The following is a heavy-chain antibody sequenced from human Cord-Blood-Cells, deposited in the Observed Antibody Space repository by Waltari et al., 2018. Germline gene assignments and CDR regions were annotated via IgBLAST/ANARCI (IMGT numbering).Heavy chain of an antibody. CDR1: GFTFSSYS. J-gene: IGHJ3*02. CDR2: ISSSSRTI. D-gene: IGHD3-22*01. Sequence: EVQLVESGGGLVQPGGSLRLSCAASGFTFSSYSMNWVRQAPGKGLEWVSYISSSSRTIYYADSVKCRFTISRDNAKNSLYLQMNSLRAEDTAVYYCARNDYYDSSGYYLDAFDIWGQGTMVTVSS. CDR3: ARNDYYDSSGYYLDAFDI. V-gene: IGHV3-48*01.